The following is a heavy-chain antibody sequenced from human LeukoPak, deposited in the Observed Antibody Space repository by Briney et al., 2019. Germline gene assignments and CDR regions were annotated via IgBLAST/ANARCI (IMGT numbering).Heavy chain of an antibody. D-gene: IGHD1-26*01. J-gene: IGHJ5*02. CDR3: ARWSTGSYNNWFDP. CDR2: IYYSGST. V-gene: IGHV4-59*01. CDR1: GGSISSYH. Sequence: SETLSLTCTVSGGSISSYHWSWIRQPPGEGLEWVGYIYYSGSTNYNPSLNSRVTISVDTSKNHFSLKLSSVTAADTAVYYCARWSTGSYNNWFDPWGQGTLVTVSS.